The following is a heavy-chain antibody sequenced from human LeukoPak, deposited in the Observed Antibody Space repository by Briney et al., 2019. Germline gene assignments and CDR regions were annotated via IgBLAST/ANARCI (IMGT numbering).Heavy chain of an antibody. J-gene: IGHJ4*02. Sequence: ASVKVSCKASGYTFTTFALIWVRQAAGQGLEWMGWINTNTANPTYAQAFTGRFVLSLDTSVSTSYLQISSLKTEDTAVYYCARVRRFLNGGVAGIDYWGQGSLVTVSS. CDR2: INTNTANP. CDR1: GYTFTTFA. CDR3: ARVRRFLNGGVAGIDY. V-gene: IGHV7-4-1*02. D-gene: IGHD3-3*01.